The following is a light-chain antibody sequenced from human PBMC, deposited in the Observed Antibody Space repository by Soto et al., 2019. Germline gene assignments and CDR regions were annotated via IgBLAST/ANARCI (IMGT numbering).Light chain of an antibody. CDR2: EGS. V-gene: IGLV2-23*01. J-gene: IGLJ1*01. CDR1: SSDVGSYHL. CDR3: CSYAGSSTFV. Sequence: QSALTQPASVSGSPGQSITISCTGTSSDVGSYHLVSWYQHHPGKAPKLMIYEGSKRPSGVSNRFSGSKSGTTASLTISGLQAEDEADYYCCSYAGSSTFVFGTGT.